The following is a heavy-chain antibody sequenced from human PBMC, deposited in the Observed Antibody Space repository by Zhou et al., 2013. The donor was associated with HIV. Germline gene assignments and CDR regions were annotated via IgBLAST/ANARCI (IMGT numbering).Heavy chain of an antibody. D-gene: IGHD3-3*01. J-gene: IGHJ6*03. CDR1: GGTFSSYA. CDR3: ARASVFTIFGVVSNYYYYMDV. Sequence: QVQLVQSGAEVKKPGSSVKVSCKASGGTFSSYAISWVRQAPGQGLEWMGGIIPIFGTANYAQKFQGRVTITTDESTSTAYMELSSLRSEDTAVYYCARASVFTIFGVVSNYYYYMDVWGKGTTVTVSS. CDR2: IIPIFGTA. V-gene: IGHV1-69*05.